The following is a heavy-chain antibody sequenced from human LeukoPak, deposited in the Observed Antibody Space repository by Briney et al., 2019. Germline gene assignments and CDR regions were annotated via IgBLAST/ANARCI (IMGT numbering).Heavy chain of an antibody. CDR3: ARSRFDGDPFDY. V-gene: IGHV1-2*02. D-gene: IGHD4-17*01. J-gene: IGHJ4*02. CDR1: GYTFTGYY. CDR2: INPNSGGT. Sequence: GASVKVSCKASGYTFTGYYMHWVRQAPGQGLEWMGWINPNSGGTNYAQKFQGRVTMTRDTFISTAYMELSRLRSDDTAVYYCARSRFDGDPFDYWGQGTLVTVSS.